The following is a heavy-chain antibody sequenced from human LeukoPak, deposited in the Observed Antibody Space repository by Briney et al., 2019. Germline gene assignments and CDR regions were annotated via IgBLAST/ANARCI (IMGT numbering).Heavy chain of an antibody. CDR3: ARGVYSSSWYIFNWFDP. CDR1: GFTFSSYW. Sequence: SGGSLRLSCAASGFTFSSYWMSWVRQAPGKGLEWVANIEQVGSEIYYVDSVKGRFTISRDNAKNSLYLQMNSLRAEDTAVYYCARGVYSSSWYIFNWFDPWGQGTLVTVSS. J-gene: IGHJ5*02. V-gene: IGHV3-7*04. CDR2: IEQVGSEI. D-gene: IGHD6-13*01.